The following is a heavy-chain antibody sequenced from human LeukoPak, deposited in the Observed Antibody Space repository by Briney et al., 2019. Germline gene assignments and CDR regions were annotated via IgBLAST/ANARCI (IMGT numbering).Heavy chain of an antibody. Sequence: GGSLRLSCAASGFTFSSYWMSWVRQAPGKGLEWVVNIKQDGSEKHYVDSVKGRFTISRDNAKNSLYLQMNSLRAEDTAVYYCARSGYYSAGDYWGQGTLVTVSS. D-gene: IGHD3-3*01. CDR2: IKQDGSEK. V-gene: IGHV3-7*01. CDR1: GFTFSSYW. J-gene: IGHJ4*02. CDR3: ARSGYYSAGDY.